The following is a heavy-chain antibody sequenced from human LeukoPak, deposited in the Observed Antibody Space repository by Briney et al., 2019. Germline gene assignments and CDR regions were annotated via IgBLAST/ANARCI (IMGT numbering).Heavy chain of an antibody. Sequence: GGSLRLSCAASGFTFSSYSMNWVRQAPGKGLEWVSSISSSSYIYYADSVKGRFTISRDNAKNSLYLQMNSLRAEDTAVYYCARLTVYSIAADDAFDIWGQGTMVTVSS. CDR1: GFTFSSYS. J-gene: IGHJ3*02. V-gene: IGHV3-21*01. CDR2: ISSSSYI. D-gene: IGHD6-13*01. CDR3: ARLTVYSIAADDAFDI.